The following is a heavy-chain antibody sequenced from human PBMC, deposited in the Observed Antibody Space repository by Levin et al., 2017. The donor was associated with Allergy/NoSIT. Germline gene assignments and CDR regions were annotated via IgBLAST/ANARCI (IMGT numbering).Heavy chain of an antibody. D-gene: IGHD6-19*01. J-gene: IGHJ6*02. Sequence: PSETLSLTCTVSGGSISSYYWSWIRQPPGKGLEWIGYIYYSGSTNYNPSLKSRVTISVDTSKNQFSLKLSSVTAADTAVYYCARGSSSVWYGMDVWGQGTTVTVSS. CDR3: ARGSSSVWYGMDV. V-gene: IGHV4-59*01. CDR1: GGSISSYY. CDR2: IYYSGST.